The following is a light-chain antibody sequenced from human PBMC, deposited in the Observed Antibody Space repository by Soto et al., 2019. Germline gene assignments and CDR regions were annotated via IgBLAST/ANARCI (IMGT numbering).Light chain of an antibody. CDR2: GAS. CDR3: QQYNNWPPWT. Sequence: EIVMTQSPATLSVSPGERATLSCRASQSVNTNLAWYQQKPGQAPRLLIYGASTRATGSPARFSGSGSGTEFTLTVSSVQSEDFAVYYCQQYNNWPPWTFGQGTKVEIK. V-gene: IGKV3-15*01. CDR1: QSVNTN. J-gene: IGKJ1*01.